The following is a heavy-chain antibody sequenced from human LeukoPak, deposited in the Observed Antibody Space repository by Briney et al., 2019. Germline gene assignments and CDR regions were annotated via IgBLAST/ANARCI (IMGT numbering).Heavy chain of an antibody. CDR2: IYTSEST. CDR1: GASISTYY. V-gene: IGHV4-4*07. Sequence: SETLSLTCTVSGASISTYYWSWIRQPAGKGLEWIGHIYTSESTNYNPSLKSRVTISLDTSKNQFSLKLTSVTAADTAVYYCARESSGWPCNWFDPWGQGTLVTVSS. D-gene: IGHD6-19*01. J-gene: IGHJ5*02. CDR3: ARESSGWPCNWFDP.